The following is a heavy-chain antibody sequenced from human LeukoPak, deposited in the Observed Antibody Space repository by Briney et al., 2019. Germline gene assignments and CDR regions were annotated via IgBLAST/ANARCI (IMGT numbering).Heavy chain of an antibody. D-gene: IGHD3-16*01. Sequence: GGSLRLSCAASGFTFSSYSMNWVRQAPGKGLEWVSSISSSSSYIYYADSVKGRFTISRDNAKNLLYLQMNSLRAEDTAVYYSASSRGEGFDYWGQGTLVTVSS. CDR2: ISSSSSYI. CDR1: GFTFSSYS. V-gene: IGHV3-21*01. J-gene: IGHJ4*02. CDR3: ASSRGEGFDY.